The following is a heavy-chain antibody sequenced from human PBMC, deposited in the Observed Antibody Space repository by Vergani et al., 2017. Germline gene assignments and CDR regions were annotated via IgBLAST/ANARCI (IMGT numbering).Heavy chain of an antibody. J-gene: IGHJ4*02. CDR1: GFTFTNFA. CDR2: ISGSGGLK. V-gene: IGHV3-23*01. Sequence: EVQLLESGGNLVQPGGSLRLSCAASGFTFTNFAMTWVRQAPGEGLEWVSGISGSGGLKYYADSVKGRFTISRDNSKNTRFLQMNNLRAEDTAVYYCAKDNVPGYYDSSGYCDYWGQGTLVTVSS. CDR3: AKDNVPGYYDSSGYCDY. D-gene: IGHD3-22*01.